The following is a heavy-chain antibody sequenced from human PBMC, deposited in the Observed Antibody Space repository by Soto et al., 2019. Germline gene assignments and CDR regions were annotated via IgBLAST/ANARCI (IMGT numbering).Heavy chain of an antibody. Sequence: GGSLRLSCTAAGFTFSSYWMSWVRQAPGKGLEWVANIKQDGSEIHYVDSVKGRFTISRDNAKNSLHLQMHSLRLEDTAVYYCARYSQFLYDSYGLDVWGQGTTVTVSS. V-gene: IGHV3-7*01. CDR3: ARYSQFLYDSYGLDV. CDR1: GFTFSSYW. D-gene: IGHD3-22*01. CDR2: IKQDGSEI. J-gene: IGHJ6*02.